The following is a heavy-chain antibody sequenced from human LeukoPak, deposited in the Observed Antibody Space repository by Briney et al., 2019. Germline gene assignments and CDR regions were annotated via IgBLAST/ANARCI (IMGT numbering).Heavy chain of an antibody. D-gene: IGHD3-22*01. J-gene: IGHJ4*02. CDR3: ARYYYDSSGYYYHFDY. Sequence: GGTLRLSCAASGFIFSNYGMGWVRQAPGKGLEWVAVISYDGSNKYYADSVKGRFTISRDNSKNTLYLQMNSLRAEDTAVYYCARYYYDSSGYYYHFDYWGQGTLVTVSS. V-gene: IGHV3-30*03. CDR1: GFIFSNYG. CDR2: ISYDGSNK.